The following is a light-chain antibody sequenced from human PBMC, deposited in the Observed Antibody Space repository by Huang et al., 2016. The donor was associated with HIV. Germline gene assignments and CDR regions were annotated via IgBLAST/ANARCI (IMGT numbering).Light chain of an antibody. Sequence: IQLTQSPSSLSASVGDRVTITCRASQDISSSLAWYQQKPGKAPKLLIYGASTLQSGVPSRLSGSGSGTDFTLTISSLQPEDSATYYCQQVNNYPYTFGQGTKLEIK. V-gene: IGKV1-9*01. CDR1: QDISSS. CDR2: GAS. J-gene: IGKJ2*01. CDR3: QQVNNYPYT.